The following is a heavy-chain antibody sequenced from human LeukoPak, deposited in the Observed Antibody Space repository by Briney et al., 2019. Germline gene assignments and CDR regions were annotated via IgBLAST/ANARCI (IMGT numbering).Heavy chain of an antibody. CDR3: ARDAYCGGDCYLSVWFDP. CDR2: IIPIFGTA. D-gene: IGHD2-21*02. J-gene: IGHJ5*02. Sequence: ASVNVSCKASGGTFSSYAISWVRQAPGQGLEWMGGIIPIFGTANYAQKFQGRVTITADESTSTAYMELSSLRSEDTAVYYCARDAYCGGDCYLSVWFDPWGQEPWSPSPQ. CDR1: GGTFSSYA. V-gene: IGHV1-69*13.